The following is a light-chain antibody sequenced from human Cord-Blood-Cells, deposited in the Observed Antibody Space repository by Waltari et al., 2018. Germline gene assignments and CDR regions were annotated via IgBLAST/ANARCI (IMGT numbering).Light chain of an antibody. CDR2: EVS. CDR1: SSDVGSYNR. J-gene: IGLJ3*02. CDR3: SSYTSSSTWV. Sequence: QSALTQPPSVSGSPGQSVTISCTGTSSDVGSYNRVSWYQQPPGTAPKLMIYEVSNRPSGVPYRFSWSKSGNTASLTISGLQAEDEADYYCSSYTSSSTWVFGGGTKLTVL. V-gene: IGLV2-18*02.